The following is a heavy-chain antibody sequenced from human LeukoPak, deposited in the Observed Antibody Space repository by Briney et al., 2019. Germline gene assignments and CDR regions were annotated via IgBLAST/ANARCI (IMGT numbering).Heavy chain of an antibody. CDR3: AREAKLAGGYSGYDLDWFDP. CDR2: ISSNGDTM. CDR1: GFTFSTYN. J-gene: IGHJ5*02. D-gene: IGHD5-12*01. Sequence: GGSLRLSCAASGFTFSTYNINWVRQTPGKGLEWISYISSNGDTMYYADSVKGRFTISRDNAKNSVYLQMNSLRAEDTAVYHCAREAKLAGGYSGYDLDWFDPWGQGTLVTVSS. V-gene: IGHV3-48*01.